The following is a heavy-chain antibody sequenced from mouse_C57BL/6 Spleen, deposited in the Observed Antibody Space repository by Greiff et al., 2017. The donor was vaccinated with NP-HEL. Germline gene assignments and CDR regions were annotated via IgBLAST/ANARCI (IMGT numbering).Heavy chain of an antibody. V-gene: IGHV1-85*01. Sequence: VKLQESGPELVKPGASVKLSCKASGYTFTSYDINWVKQRPGQGLEWIGWIYPRDGSTKYNEKFKGKATLTADTSSSTAYMELHSLTSEDYAVNFCARHYGNYYFDYWGQGTTLTVSS. CDR1: GYTFTSYD. CDR2: IYPRDGST. CDR3: ARHYGNYYFDY. D-gene: IGHD2-1*01. J-gene: IGHJ2*01.